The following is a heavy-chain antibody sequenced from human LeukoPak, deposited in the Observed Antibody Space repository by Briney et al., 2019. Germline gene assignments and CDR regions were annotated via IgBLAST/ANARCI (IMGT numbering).Heavy chain of an antibody. J-gene: IGHJ4*02. V-gene: IGHV1-2*02. D-gene: IGHD5-18*01. CDR1: GYIFTGYY. CDR2: INPNSGGT. CDR3: ATGDVDTAMALDY. Sequence: ASVKVSCKASGYIFTGYYMHWVRQAPGQGLEWMGWINPNSGGTNYAQKFQGRVTMTRDTSISTAYMELSRLRSDDTAVYYCATGDVDTAMALDYWGQGTLVTVSS.